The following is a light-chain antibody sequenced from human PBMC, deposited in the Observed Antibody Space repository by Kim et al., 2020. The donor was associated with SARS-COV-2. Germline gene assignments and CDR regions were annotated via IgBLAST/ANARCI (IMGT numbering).Light chain of an antibody. J-gene: IGLJ2*01. CDR2: DVS. CDR1: SSDVGGYNY. V-gene: IGLV2-14*03. CDR3: SSYTSSSTLV. Sequence: QSALTQPASMSGSPGQSITISCTGTSSDVGGYNYVSWYQQHPGKAPKLMIYDVSNRPSGVSNRFSGSKSDNTASLTISGLQAEDEADYYCSSYTSSSTLVFGGGTKLTVL.